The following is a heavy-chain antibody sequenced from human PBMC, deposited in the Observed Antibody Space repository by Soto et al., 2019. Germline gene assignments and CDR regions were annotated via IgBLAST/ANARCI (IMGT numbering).Heavy chain of an antibody. Sequence: GGSLRLSCAASGFTFSSYWMSWVRQAPGKGLEWVANIKQDGSEKYYVDSVKGRFTISRDNAKNSLYLQMNSLRAEDTAVYYCGRSRRDGSNWNTLNLYYYGMDVWGQGTTVTVSS. CDR2: IKQDGSEK. J-gene: IGHJ6*02. D-gene: IGHD1-1*01. V-gene: IGHV3-7*01. CDR1: GFTFSSYW. CDR3: GRSRRDGSNWNTLNLYYYGMDV.